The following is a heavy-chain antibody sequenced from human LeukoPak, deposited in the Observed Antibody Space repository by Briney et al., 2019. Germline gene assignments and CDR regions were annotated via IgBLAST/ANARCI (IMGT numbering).Heavy chain of an antibody. CDR3: ARNRVDIVATIIDY. CDR1: GYSITSGYY. CDR2: IYHSGST. Sequence: SETLSLTCAVSGYSITSGYYWGWIRQPPGKGLEWIGAIYHSGSTHYNPSLKSRVTISVDTSKNQFSLKLSSVTAADTAVYYCARNRVDIVATIIDYWGQGTLVTVSS. V-gene: IGHV4-38-2*01. D-gene: IGHD5-12*01. J-gene: IGHJ4*02.